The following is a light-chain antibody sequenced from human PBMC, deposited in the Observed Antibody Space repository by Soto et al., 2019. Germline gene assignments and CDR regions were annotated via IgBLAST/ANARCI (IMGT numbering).Light chain of an antibody. V-gene: IGKV2-28*01. J-gene: IGKJ1*01. Sequence: DIVMTQSPLSLPVTPGEPASISCRSSQSLLHSNGYNFLDWYLQKPGQSPQLLIYLGSNRASGVPDRFSGSGSGTEFTLKISRVEAEDVGVYYFMQALQAPWTFGQGTKVEIK. CDR1: QSLLHSNGYNF. CDR3: MQALQAPWT. CDR2: LGS.